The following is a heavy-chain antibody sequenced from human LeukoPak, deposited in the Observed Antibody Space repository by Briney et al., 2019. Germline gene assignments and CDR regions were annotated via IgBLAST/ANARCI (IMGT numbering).Heavy chain of an antibody. J-gene: IGHJ1*01. CDR2: ISWNSGSI. Sequence: PGGSLRLSCAASGFTFDDYAMHWVRQAPGKGLEWVSGISWNSGSIGYADSVKGRFTISRDNAKNSLYLQMNSLRAEDTALYYCAKDLRMSSWYPRYFQHWGQGTLVTVSS. CDR1: GFTFDDYA. V-gene: IGHV3-9*01. D-gene: IGHD6-13*01. CDR3: AKDLRMSSWYPRYFQH.